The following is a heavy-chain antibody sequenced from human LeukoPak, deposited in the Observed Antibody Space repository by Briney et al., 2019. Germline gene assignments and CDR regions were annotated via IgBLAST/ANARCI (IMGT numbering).Heavy chain of an antibody. D-gene: IGHD4-23*01. Sequence: GSLRLSCAASGFTFSSYAMSWVRQAPGKGLEWIGSIYYSGSTYYNPSLKSRVTISVDTSKNQFSLKLSSVTAADTAVYYCARHRFYGGSLNWFGPWGQGTLVTVSS. CDR1: GFTFSSYA. V-gene: IGHV4-39*01. CDR3: ARHRFYGGSLNWFGP. J-gene: IGHJ5*02. CDR2: IYYSGST.